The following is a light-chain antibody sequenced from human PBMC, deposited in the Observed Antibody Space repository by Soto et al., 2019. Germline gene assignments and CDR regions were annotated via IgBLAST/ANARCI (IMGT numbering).Light chain of an antibody. J-gene: IGLJ7*01. CDR3: AARDDSLSGPGV. Sequence: QLVLTQPPSASGTPGQRVTISCSGSSSNIGNFYVYWYQQLPGTAPKLLIYKNNQRPLGVPDRFSGSKSGTSASLAISGLRSEDEADYYCAARDDSLSGPGVFGGGTQLTVL. CDR1: SSNIGNFY. V-gene: IGLV1-47*01. CDR2: KNN.